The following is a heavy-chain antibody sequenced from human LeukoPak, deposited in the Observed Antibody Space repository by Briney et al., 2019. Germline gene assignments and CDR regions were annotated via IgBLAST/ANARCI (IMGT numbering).Heavy chain of an antibody. CDR2: IDTDGSTT. CDR3: ARDDAWSPFHI. V-gene: IGHV3-74*01. Sequence: ETLSLTCTVSGGSISSSSYYWMHWVRQAPGKGLVWVSRIDTDGSTTNYADSVKGRFTISRDNAKNTLYLQMNSLRAEDTAVYYCARDDAWSPFHIWGQGTMVTVSS. CDR1: GGSISSSSYYW. D-gene: IGHD3-3*01. J-gene: IGHJ3*02.